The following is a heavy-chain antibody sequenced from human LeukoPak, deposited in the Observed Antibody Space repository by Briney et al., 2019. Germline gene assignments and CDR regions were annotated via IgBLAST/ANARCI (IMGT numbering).Heavy chain of an antibody. D-gene: IGHD3-22*01. J-gene: IGHJ5*02. CDR2: IIPILGIA. CDR1: GGTFSSYA. Sequence: ASVKVSCKASGGTFSSYAISWVQQAPGQGLEWMGRIIPILGIANYAQKFQGRVTITADKSTSTAYMELSSLRSEDTAVYYCARDLYDSSGLSPWFDPWGQGTLVTVSS. V-gene: IGHV1-69*04. CDR3: ARDLYDSSGLSPWFDP.